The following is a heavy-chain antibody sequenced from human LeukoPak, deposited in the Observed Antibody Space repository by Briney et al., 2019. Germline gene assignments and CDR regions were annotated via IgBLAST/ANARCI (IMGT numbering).Heavy chain of an antibody. J-gene: IGHJ4*02. D-gene: IGHD4-17*01. Sequence: SETLSLTCTVSGDSISGYYWSWIRQPPGKGLEWIGYISYSGTTTYSPSLKSRVTVSVDTSKNQFSLNLSSVTAADTAVYYCARHRSGASLFDYWGPGTLVTVSS. CDR1: GDSISGYY. CDR2: ISYSGTT. CDR3: ARHRSGASLFDY. V-gene: IGHV4-59*08.